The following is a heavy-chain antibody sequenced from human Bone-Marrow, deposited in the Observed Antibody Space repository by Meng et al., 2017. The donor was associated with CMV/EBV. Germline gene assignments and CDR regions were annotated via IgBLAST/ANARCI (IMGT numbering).Heavy chain of an antibody. J-gene: IGHJ4*02. V-gene: IGHV3-74*03. Sequence: EVQLVESGVGLVQPGGSLRPSWADPGFTFSNYWMHWVRQVPGEGLVWVSRINTDGSFTSYADSVKGRFTISRDNAKNTLYLQMNSLRVDDSAVYYCGRDLTGERDQWGQGTLVTVSS. CDR3: GRDLTGERDQ. D-gene: IGHD7-27*01. CDR1: GFTFSNYW. CDR2: INTDGSFT.